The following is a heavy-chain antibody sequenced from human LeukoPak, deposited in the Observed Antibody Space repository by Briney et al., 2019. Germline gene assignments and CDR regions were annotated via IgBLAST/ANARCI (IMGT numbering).Heavy chain of an antibody. Sequence: GRSLRLSCIASGFTFSSYAMHWVRQAPGKGLEWVAVISYDGSNKYYADSVKGRFTISRDNSKNTLYLQMNSLRAEDTAVYYCARDGRWAYSSSRGYFDYWGQGTLVTVSS. V-gene: IGHV3-30*04. CDR1: GFTFSSYA. J-gene: IGHJ4*02. D-gene: IGHD6-6*01. CDR2: ISYDGSNK. CDR3: ARDGRWAYSSSRGYFDY.